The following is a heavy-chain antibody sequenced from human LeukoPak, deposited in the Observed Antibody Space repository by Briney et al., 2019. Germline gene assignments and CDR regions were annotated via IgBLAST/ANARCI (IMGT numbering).Heavy chain of an antibody. D-gene: IGHD2-2*01. J-gene: IGHJ4*02. Sequence: ASVKVSCKASGGTFSSYAISWVRQAPGQGLEWMGWISAYNGNTNYAQKLQGRVTMTTDTSTSTAYMELRSLRSDDTAVYYCARDYCSRSSCYAPNYWGQGTLVTVSS. V-gene: IGHV1-18*01. CDR3: ARDYCSRSSCYAPNY. CDR2: ISAYNGNT. CDR1: GGTFSSYA.